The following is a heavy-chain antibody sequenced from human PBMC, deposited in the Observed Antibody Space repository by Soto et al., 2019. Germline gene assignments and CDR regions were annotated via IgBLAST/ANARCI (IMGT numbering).Heavy chain of an antibody. J-gene: IGHJ4*02. Sequence: GGSLRLSCAASGFTFDDYAMHWVRQAPGKGLEWVSGISWNSGSIGYADSVKGRFTISRDNARNSLYLQMNSLRAEDTALYYCAKVVRGYYGSGSYYNEYYFDYWGQGTLVTVSS. CDR2: ISWNSGSI. D-gene: IGHD3-10*01. CDR3: AKVVRGYYGSGSYYNEYYFDY. V-gene: IGHV3-9*01. CDR1: GFTFDDYA.